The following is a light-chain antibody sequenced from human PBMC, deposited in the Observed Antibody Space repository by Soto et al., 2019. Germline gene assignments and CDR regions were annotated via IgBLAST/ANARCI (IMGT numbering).Light chain of an antibody. Sequence: QSVLTQPPSVSGTPGQRVTISCSGSISNIGNNYVYWFQQLPGTAPKVLSNRNNQRTSGFPDRFSGSKSGTSATLAISGLRSEDEADYYCAAWDDTVRSYVFGTGTKLTVL. V-gene: IGLV1-47*01. CDR1: ISNIGNNY. CDR2: RNN. CDR3: AAWDDTVRSYV. J-gene: IGLJ1*01.